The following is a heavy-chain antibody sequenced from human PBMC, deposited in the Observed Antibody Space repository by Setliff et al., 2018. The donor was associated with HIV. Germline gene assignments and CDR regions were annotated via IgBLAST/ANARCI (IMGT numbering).Heavy chain of an antibody. CDR1: GSISSHN. CDR2: IYYSGST. Sequence: GSISSHNWSWIRQPPGKGLEWIGYIYYSGSTNYNPSLKSRATISVDKYRKQLSLNLTAVTAADTAVYYCARDFRYDTSGSLTGYGLDVWGQGTTVTVSS. J-gene: IGHJ6*02. D-gene: IGHD3-22*01. CDR3: ARDFRYDTSGSLTGYGLDV. V-gene: IGHV4-59*11.